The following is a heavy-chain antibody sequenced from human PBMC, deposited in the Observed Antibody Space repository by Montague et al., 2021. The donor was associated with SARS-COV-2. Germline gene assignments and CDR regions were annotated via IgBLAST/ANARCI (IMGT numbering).Heavy chain of an antibody. CDR1: GASVSTYY. V-gene: IGHV4-4*07. D-gene: IGHD5-12*01. CDR2: LYPSGST. CDR3: ARVGADYSFAYYHEMDV. Sequence: SETLSLTCTVSGASVSTYYWSWIRQPAGKKLEWMGRLYPSGSTYYNPSFKSRVTMSLDTSKNLFSLNLSSMTAADTAVYYCARVGADYSFAYYHEMDVWGQGIAVTVSS. J-gene: IGHJ6*02.